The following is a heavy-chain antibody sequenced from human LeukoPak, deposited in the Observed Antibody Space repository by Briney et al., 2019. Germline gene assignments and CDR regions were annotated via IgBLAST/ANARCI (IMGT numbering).Heavy chain of an antibody. Sequence: GASLKISFKGSGSSFTSYWIGWVRQMPGKGLEWMGIIYPGDSDTRYSPSFQGQVTISADKSISTAYLQWSSLKASDTAMYYCARRSYDFWSGYYYYMDVWGKGTTVTVSS. D-gene: IGHD3-3*01. CDR2: IYPGDSDT. CDR3: ARRSYDFWSGYYYYMDV. V-gene: IGHV5-51*01. CDR1: GSSFTSYW. J-gene: IGHJ6*03.